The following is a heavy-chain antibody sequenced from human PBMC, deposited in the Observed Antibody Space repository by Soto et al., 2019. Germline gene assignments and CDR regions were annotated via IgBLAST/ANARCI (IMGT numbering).Heavy chain of an antibody. CDR1: GYTFTTYG. CDR3: ARTPRAQMIVLEAATRFDY. CDR2: ISPYNGET. J-gene: IGHJ4*02. V-gene: IGHV1-18*04. Sequence: VQLVQSGGEVKRPGASVKVSCKASGYTFTTYGFNWVRQAPGQGLEWMGWISPYNGETNYAQNFRGRVTLTTDTSTSTAYMELSSLTSDDTAVYYCARTPRAQMIVLEAATRFDYWGQGTLVTVSS. D-gene: IGHD2-15*01.